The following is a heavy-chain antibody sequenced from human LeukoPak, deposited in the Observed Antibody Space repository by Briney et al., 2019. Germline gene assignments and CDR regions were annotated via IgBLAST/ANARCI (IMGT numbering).Heavy chain of an antibody. CDR2: IYYSGST. Sequence: PSETLSLTCTVSGGSISSSSYYWGWIRQPPGKGLEWIGSIYYSGSTYYNPSLKSRVTISVDTSKNQFSLKLSSVTAADTAVYYCARHFGRSCGGDCYSVYYFDYWGQGTLVTVSS. CDR3: ARHFGRSCGGDCYSVYYFDY. D-gene: IGHD2-21*02. CDR1: GGSISSSSYY. J-gene: IGHJ4*02. V-gene: IGHV4-39*01.